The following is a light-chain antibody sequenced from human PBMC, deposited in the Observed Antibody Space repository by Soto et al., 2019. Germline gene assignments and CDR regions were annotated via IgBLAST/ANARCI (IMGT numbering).Light chain of an antibody. Sequence: EIVLTQSPATLSLSPGETATLSCRASQSVSTYLAWYQQKPGQAPRLLIYDASTRATGIPARFSGSGSGTDFTLTISSLEPEDFAVYYCQQRGNWPRTFGQGTKVDIK. CDR3: QQRGNWPRT. CDR2: DAS. V-gene: IGKV3-11*01. CDR1: QSVSTY. J-gene: IGKJ1*01.